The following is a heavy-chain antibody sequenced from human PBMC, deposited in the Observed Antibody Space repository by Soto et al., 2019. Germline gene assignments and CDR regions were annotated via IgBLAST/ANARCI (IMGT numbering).Heavy chain of an antibody. Sequence: QVQLVQSGAEVKKPGSSVKVSCKASGGTFSSYAISWVRQAHGQGLEWMGGIIPIFGTTNYAQKFQGRVTITADESTSTASMELSSLRSEDTAVYYCARVVTVVKSFHYWYFDLWGRGTLVSVSS. D-gene: IGHD2-15*01. V-gene: IGHV1-69*12. CDR1: GGTFSSYA. CDR2: IIPIFGTT. CDR3: ARVVTVVKSFHYWYFDL. J-gene: IGHJ2*01.